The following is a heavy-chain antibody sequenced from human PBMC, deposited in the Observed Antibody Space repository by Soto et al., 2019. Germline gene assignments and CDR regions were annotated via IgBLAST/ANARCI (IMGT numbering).Heavy chain of an antibody. V-gene: IGHV3-11*01. CDR1: GFAFSAYY. D-gene: IGHD3-22*01. J-gene: IGHJ4*02. CDR3: TSSDYDTSGYTDY. CDR2: ISESGTTI. Sequence: QVHLVESGGGLVKPGGSLRLSCATSGFAFSAYYMSWIRQAPGKGLEWLSYISESGTTIYYADSVKGRFTMSSDNAKNSQHLQMNTLRAEDTAVYYCTSSDYDTSGYTDYWGQGPLVTVSS.